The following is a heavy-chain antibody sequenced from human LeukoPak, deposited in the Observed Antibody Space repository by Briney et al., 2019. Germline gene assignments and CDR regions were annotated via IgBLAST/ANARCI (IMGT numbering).Heavy chain of an antibody. D-gene: IGHD3-10*01. V-gene: IGHV3-15*01. CDR2: IKSSTDGGTT. Sequence: GGSLRLSCAASGFTFHDAWMAWVRQAPGKGLEWVGRIKSSTDGGTTFYATPAKDRFTISRDDSKNTLYLQMNSLKTEDTAFYYCATDKPSYASGGNLWGQGTLVTVSS. J-gene: IGHJ5*02. CDR1: GFTFHDAW. CDR3: ATDKPSYASGGNL.